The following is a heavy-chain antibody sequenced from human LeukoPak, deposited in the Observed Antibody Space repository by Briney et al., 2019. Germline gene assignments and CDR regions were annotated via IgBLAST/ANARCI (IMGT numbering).Heavy chain of an antibody. CDR1: GGSISSYY. Sequence: PETLSLTCTVSGGSISSYYWSWIRQPPGKGLEWIGYIYYSVSTNYNPSLKSRVTISVDTSKNQFSLKLSSVTAADTAVYYCAREAITNRTVVWGQGTLVTVSS. D-gene: IGHD4-23*01. V-gene: IGHV4-59*01. CDR2: IYYSVST. CDR3: AREAITNRTVV. J-gene: IGHJ4*02.